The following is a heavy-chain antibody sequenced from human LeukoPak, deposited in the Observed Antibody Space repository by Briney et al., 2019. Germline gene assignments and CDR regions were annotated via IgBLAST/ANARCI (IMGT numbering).Heavy chain of an antibody. CDR2: ISGSGGST. V-gene: IGHV3-23*01. CDR3: AKVGGPYEYYFDY. D-gene: IGHD3-10*01. Sequence: GRSLRLSCAASGFTFSSYAMSWVRQAPGKGLEWVSAISGSGGSTYYADSVKGRFTISRDNSKNTLYLQMNSLRAEDTAVYYCAKVGGPYEYYFDYWGQGALVTVSS. CDR1: GFTFSSYA. J-gene: IGHJ4*02.